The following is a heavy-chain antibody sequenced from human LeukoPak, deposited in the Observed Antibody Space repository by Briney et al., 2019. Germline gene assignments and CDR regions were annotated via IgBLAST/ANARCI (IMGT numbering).Heavy chain of an antibody. D-gene: IGHD6-19*01. V-gene: IGHV3-7*01. Sequence: QPGGSLRLSCAASGFTFSTYWMSWVRQAPGKGLEWVANIKQDGSEKYYVDFVKGRFTISRDNAKNSLYLQMNSQRAEDTAVYYCARDSSGNDYWGQGTLVTVSS. J-gene: IGHJ4*02. CDR2: IKQDGSEK. CDR3: ARDSSGNDY. CDR1: GFTFSTYW.